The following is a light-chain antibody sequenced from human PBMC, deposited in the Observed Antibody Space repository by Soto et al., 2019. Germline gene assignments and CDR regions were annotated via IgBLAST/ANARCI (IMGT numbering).Light chain of an antibody. CDR2: KAS. Sequence: DIQMTQSPSSLYASVGDRVSITCRASQTISSWLAWYQQKPGKAPKLLIYKASTLKSGVPSRFSGIGSGTEYTLTISSLQPDDFATYYCQHYNSYSEAFGQGTNVDI. CDR3: QHYNSYSEA. CDR1: QTISSW. J-gene: IGKJ1*01. V-gene: IGKV1-5*03.